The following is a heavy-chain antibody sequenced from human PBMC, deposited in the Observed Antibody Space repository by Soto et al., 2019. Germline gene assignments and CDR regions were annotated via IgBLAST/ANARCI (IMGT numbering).Heavy chain of an antibody. Sequence: QVQLVESGGGVVQPGTSLRLSCTASEFTFNSYGIHWVRQAPGKGLEWLALIEYNAKNRFYADSVKGQFSISRDNSRNTVYLQVNGLRAEDTAVYYCAREGDDYCSGTRCFHYYGLDVWGQGTTVIVSS. J-gene: IGHJ6*02. CDR3: AREGDDYCSGTRCFHYYGLDV. V-gene: IGHV3-33*05. D-gene: IGHD2-15*01. CDR2: IEYNAKNR. CDR1: EFTFNSYG.